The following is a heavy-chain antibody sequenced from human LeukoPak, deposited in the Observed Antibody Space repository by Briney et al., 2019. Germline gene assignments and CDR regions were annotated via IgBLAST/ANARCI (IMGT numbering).Heavy chain of an antibody. V-gene: IGHV3-23*01. J-gene: IGHJ4*02. D-gene: IGHD6-13*01. CDR3: AKSPAIAAAGTRDDY. CDR1: GLTFSSYA. Sequence: PGGSLRLSCAGSGLTFSSYAMSWVRQAPGKGLEWVSGISSSGDSTFYADSVKGRFTISRDNSKNTLYLQMNSLRAEDTAVYYCAKSPAIAAAGTRDDYWGQGTLVTVSS. CDR2: ISSSGDST.